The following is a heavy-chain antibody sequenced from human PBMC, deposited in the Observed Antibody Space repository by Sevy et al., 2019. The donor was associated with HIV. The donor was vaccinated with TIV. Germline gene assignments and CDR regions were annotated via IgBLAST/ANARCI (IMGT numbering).Heavy chain of an antibody. D-gene: IGHD3-10*01. CDR2: ISYDGSNK. Sequence: GGSLRLSCAASGFTFSSYAMHWVRQAPGKGLEWVAVISYDGSNKYYADSVKGRFTISRDNSKNTLYLQMNSLRAEDTDVYYCARAKYYYGWGSSTDAFDIWGQGTMVTVSS. V-gene: IGHV3-30-3*01. CDR3: ARAKYYYGWGSSTDAFDI. CDR1: GFTFSSYA. J-gene: IGHJ3*02.